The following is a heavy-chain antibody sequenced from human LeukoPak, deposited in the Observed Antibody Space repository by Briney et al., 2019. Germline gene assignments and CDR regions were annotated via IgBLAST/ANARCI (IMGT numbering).Heavy chain of an antibody. CDR2: ISYDGRNK. CDR3: ARGFWPTVQTPPLY. J-gene: IGHJ4*01. Sequence: QPGGSLRLSCAASGFTFTTYSLHWVRQAPGGGLEWMAVISYDGRNKFYAESVKGRFTISRDKSKNTLYLLMNSLRPDDTAVYFCARGFWPTVQTPPLYWGRGTLVTVSS. D-gene: IGHD4-17*01. V-gene: IGHV3-30*01. CDR1: GFTFTTYS.